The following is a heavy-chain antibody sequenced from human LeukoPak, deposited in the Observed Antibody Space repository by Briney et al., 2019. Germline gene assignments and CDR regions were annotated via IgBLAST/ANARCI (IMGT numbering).Heavy chain of an antibody. CDR2: IHTSGST. J-gene: IGHJ5*02. CDR1: GGSISSSSYY. Sequence: PSETLSLTCTVSGGSISSSSYYWSWIRQPAGKGLEWIGRIHTSGSTNYNPSLKSRLTMSVDTSKDQFSLKLNSVTAADTAVYYCVRAGDYGDYVGWFDPWGQGTLVTVSS. CDR3: VRAGDYGDYVGWFDP. D-gene: IGHD4-17*01. V-gene: IGHV4-61*02.